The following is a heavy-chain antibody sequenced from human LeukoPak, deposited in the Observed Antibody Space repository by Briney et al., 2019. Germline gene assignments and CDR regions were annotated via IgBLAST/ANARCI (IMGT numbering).Heavy chain of an antibody. CDR1: GFTFSSYG. CDR3: ANFGGYGSP. Sequence: GGSLRLSCATSGFTFSSYGMHWVRQAPGKGLEWVAVISYDGSNKYYADSVKGRFTISRDNSKNTLYLQMNSLRAEDTAVYYCANFGGYGSPWGQGTLVTVSS. D-gene: IGHD5-12*01. J-gene: IGHJ5*02. V-gene: IGHV3-30*18. CDR2: ISYDGSNK.